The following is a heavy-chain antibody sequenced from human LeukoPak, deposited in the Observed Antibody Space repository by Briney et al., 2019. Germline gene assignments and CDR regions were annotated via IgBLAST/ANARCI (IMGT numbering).Heavy chain of an antibody. D-gene: IGHD2-2*01. CDR3: ARDTSLVAKHVPDKYHDAFDI. V-gene: IGHV1-8*01. CDR1: GYTFTSYD. CDR2: MNPNSGNT. J-gene: IGHJ3*02. Sequence: GASVKVSCKASGYTFTSYDINWVRQATGQGLEWMGWMNPNSGNTGYAQKFQGRVTMTRNTSISTAYMELSSLRSEDTAVYYCARDTSLVAKHVPDKYHDAFDIWGQGTMVTVSS.